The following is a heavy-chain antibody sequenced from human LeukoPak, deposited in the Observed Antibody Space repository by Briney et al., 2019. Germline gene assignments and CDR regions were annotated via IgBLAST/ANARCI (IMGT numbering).Heavy chain of an antibody. J-gene: IGHJ4*02. CDR1: GGSISSGSYS. CDR3: ARGYCSSTSCYWRY. D-gene: IGHD2-2*01. V-gene: IGHV4-61*02. Sequence: SQTLSLTCTVSGGSISSGSYSWSWIRQPAGKGLEWIGRIYTSGSTNYNPSLKSRVTISVDTSKNQFSLKLSSVTAADTAVYYCARGYCSSTSCYWRYWGQGTLVTVSS. CDR2: IYTSGST.